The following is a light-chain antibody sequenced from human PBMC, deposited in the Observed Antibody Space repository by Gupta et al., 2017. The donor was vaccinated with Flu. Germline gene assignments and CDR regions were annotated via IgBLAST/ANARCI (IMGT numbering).Light chain of an antibody. J-gene: IGKJ4*01. Sequence: EIVLTQSPATLSLSPGERASRSCRASQSVSNFLAWYQQNPGQAPRLLIYDASNRANGIPDRFSGSGCGTDFTLTSSRREDEDSAVYYGQQRRALLTFGRGTKVQIK. CDR1: QSVSNF. CDR2: DAS. V-gene: IGKV3-11*01. CDR3: QQRRALLT.